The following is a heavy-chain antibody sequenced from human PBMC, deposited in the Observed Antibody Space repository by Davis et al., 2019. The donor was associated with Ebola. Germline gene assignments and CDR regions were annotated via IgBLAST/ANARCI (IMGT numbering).Heavy chain of an antibody. CDR2: INHSGST. D-gene: IGHD4-17*01. Sequence: SETLSLTCTVSGGSISSYYWSWIRQPPGKGLEWIGEINHSGSTNYNPSLKSRVTISVDTSKNQFSLKLSSVTAADTAVYYCASLTVTIDYWCQGTLVTVSS. CDR3: ASLTVTIDY. J-gene: IGHJ4*02. V-gene: IGHV4-34*01. CDR1: GGSISSYY.